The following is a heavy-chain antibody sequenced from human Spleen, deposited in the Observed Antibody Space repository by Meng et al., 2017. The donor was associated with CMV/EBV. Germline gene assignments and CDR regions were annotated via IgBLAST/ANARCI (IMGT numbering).Heavy chain of an antibody. D-gene: IGHD4-11*01. CDR2: IYSGGST. J-gene: IGHJ6*02. Sequence: GESLKISCAASGFTVSSNYMSWVRQAPGKGLEWVSVIYSGGSTYYADSVKGRFTISRDNSKNTLYLQMNSLRAEDTAVYYCAKPLSTVTTDGTMDVWGQGTTVTVSS. CDR3: AKPLSTVTTDGTMDV. V-gene: IGHV3-53*01. CDR1: GFTVSSNY.